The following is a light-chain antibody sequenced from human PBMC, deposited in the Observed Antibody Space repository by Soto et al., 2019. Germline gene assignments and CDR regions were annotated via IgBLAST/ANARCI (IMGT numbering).Light chain of an antibody. J-gene: IGLJ2*01. CDR2: RSS. CDR3: QSFDSGLVGLI. V-gene: IGLV1-40*01. Sequence: QSVLTQPPSVSGAPGQRVTIACTGSSSNIVAGYDVHWYRHFPGVAPKLLLFRSSHRPSGFPDRFSGFTSGTSASLAITGLQPDYEAVYYCQSFDSGLVGLIFGAGTKLTVL. CDR1: SSNIVAGYD.